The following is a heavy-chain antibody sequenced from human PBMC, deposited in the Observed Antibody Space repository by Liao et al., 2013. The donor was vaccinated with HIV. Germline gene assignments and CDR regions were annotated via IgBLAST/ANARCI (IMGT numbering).Heavy chain of an antibody. D-gene: IGHD6-13*01. J-gene: IGHJ6*03. CDR3: ARAPGKAAAPYYYYYYMDV. Sequence: QVQLQESGPGLVKPSQTLSLTCTVSGGSISSGSHYWSWIRQPAGKGLEWIGRVYTSGSTNYNPAFKSRVTISVDTAKNQFSLKLSSVTAADTAVYYCARAPGKAAAPYYYYYYMDVWGKGTTVTVSS. CDR2: VYTSGST. V-gene: IGHV4-61*02. CDR1: GGSISSGSHY.